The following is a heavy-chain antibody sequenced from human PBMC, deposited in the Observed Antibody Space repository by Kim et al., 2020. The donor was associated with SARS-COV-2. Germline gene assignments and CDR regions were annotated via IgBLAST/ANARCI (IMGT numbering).Heavy chain of an antibody. Sequence: GGSLRLSCAASGFTFSSYSMNWVRQAPGKGLEWVSSISSSSRYIYYGDSVKGRFTISRKNAKNSLYLQMNSLRAEDTAVYYFARDLGQWLVVRAFDIWG. V-gene: IGHV3-21*01. CDR2: ISSSSRYI. J-gene: IGHJ3*02. CDR1: GFTFSSYS. CDR3: ARDLGQWLVVRAFDI. D-gene: IGHD6-19*01.